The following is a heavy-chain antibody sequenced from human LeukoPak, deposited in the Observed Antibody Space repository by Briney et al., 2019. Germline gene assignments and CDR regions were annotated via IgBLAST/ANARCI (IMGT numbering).Heavy chain of an antibody. J-gene: IGHJ4*02. V-gene: IGHV3-21*01. CDR1: GFTFSSYS. CDR3: AREVAGLSDN. D-gene: IGHD6-19*01. Sequence: PGGSLRLSCAASGFTFSSYSMNWVRQAPGKGLEWVSSISTSGTYIYYGDAVKGRFTISRDNAKNSLYLQMNSLRAEDTAVYYCAREVAGLSDNWGQGTLVIVST. CDR2: ISTSGTYI.